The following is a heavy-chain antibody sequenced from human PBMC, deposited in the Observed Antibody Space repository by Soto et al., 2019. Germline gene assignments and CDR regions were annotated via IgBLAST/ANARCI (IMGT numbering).Heavy chain of an antibody. CDR2: INPSGGST. CDR3: ARDVKLWFGESWGDYGMDV. D-gene: IGHD3-10*01. Sequence: QVQLVQSGAEVKKPGASVKVSCKASGYTFTSYYMHWVRQAPGQGLEWMGIINPSGGSTSYAQKFQGRVTMTRDTSTSTVYMELSSLRSEDTAVYYCARDVKLWFGESWGDYGMDVWGQGTTVTVSS. V-gene: IGHV1-46*01. J-gene: IGHJ6*02. CDR1: GYTFTSYY.